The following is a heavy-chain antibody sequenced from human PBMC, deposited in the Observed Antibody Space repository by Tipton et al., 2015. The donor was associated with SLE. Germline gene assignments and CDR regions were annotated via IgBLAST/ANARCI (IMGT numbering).Heavy chain of an antibody. CDR3: ARGRIAVAGNHFDY. D-gene: IGHD6-19*01. CDR2: INHSGST. CDR1: GGSFSGYY. Sequence: TLSLTCAVYGGSFSGYYWSWIRQPPGKGLEWIGEINHSGSTNYNPPLKSRVTISVDTSKNQFSLKLSSVTAADTAVYYCARGRIAVAGNHFDYWGQGTLVTVSS. J-gene: IGHJ4*02. V-gene: IGHV4-34*01.